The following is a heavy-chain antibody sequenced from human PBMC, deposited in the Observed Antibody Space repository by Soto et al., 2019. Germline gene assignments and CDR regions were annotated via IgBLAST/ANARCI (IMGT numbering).Heavy chain of an antibody. CDR2: ITGTSAFT. CDR3: ARDNLAFQGAFDL. D-gene: IGHD3-16*01. J-gene: IGHJ4*02. CDR1: GFVFSDFQ. Sequence: GGSLRLSCAASGFVFSDFQFNWVRQAPGGGLEWLPSITGTSAFTEYAESIEGRFTISRDNPNKLLFLHMDNLRPEDTAVYYCARDNLAFQGAFDLWGQGTLVTVSS. V-gene: IGHV3-21*01.